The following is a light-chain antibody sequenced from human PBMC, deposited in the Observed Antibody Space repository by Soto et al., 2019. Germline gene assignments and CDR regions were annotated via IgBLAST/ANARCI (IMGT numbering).Light chain of an antibody. CDR3: SSYTSSSTLLYV. V-gene: IGLV2-14*01. Sequence: QSALNQPASGSGSPGQAITISCTGTSSDVGGYNYVSWYQQHPGKAPKLMIYDVSNRPSGVSNRFSGSKSGNTASLTISGLQAEDEADYYCSSYTSSSTLLYVFGTGTKVTVL. CDR1: SSDVGGYNY. J-gene: IGLJ1*01. CDR2: DVS.